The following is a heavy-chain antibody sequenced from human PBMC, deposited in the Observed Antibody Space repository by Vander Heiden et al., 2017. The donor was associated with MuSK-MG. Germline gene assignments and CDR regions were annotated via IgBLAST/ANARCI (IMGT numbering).Heavy chain of an antibody. Sequence: IKEDGSETYYVDSVRGRFTVSRDNARNSLYLQMNSLRAEDTAVYYCARRLNGCPDYWGQGTLVTVSS. CDR3: ARRLNGCPDY. J-gene: IGHJ4*02. V-gene: IGHV3-7*04. CDR2: IKEDGSET.